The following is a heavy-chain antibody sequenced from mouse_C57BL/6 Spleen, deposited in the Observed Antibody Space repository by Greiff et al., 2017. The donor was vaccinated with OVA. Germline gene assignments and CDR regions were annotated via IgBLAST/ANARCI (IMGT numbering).Heavy chain of an antibody. CDR3: ARLFGNYVNYAMDY. D-gene: IGHD2-1*01. CDR1: GYAFSSYW. V-gene: IGHV1-80*01. CDR2: IYPGDGDT. Sequence: VKLQQSGAELVKPGASVKISCKASGYAFSSYWMNWVKQRPGKGLEWIGQIYPGDGDTNYNGKFKGKATLTADKSSSTAYMQLSSLTSEDSAVYFCARLFGNYVNYAMDYWGQGTSVTVSS. J-gene: IGHJ4*01.